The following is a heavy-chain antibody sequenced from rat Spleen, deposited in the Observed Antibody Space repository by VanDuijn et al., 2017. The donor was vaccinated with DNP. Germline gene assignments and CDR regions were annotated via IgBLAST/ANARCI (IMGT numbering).Heavy chain of an antibody. Sequence: EVQLQESGPGLVKPSQSLSLTCSVTDYSITSNYWGWVRKFPGNKMEWMGYISYSGTTGYNPSLKSRISITRDTSKNQFLLRVNSVTTEDTATYYCARGLNYGGYNYYWYFDFWGPGTMVTVSS. CDR1: DYSITSNY. V-gene: IGHV3-1*01. CDR2: ISYSGTT. CDR3: ARGLNYGGYNYYWYFDF. D-gene: IGHD1-11*01. J-gene: IGHJ1*01.